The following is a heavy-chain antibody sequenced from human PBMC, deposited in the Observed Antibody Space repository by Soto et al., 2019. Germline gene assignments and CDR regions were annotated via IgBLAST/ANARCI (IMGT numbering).Heavy chain of an antibody. J-gene: IGHJ6*02. D-gene: IGHD4-17*01. Sequence: SETLSLTCTVSGGSINYSYWTWIRQPPGKGLEWIGYISYTGSANYNASLKSQLTISVDTSKNQFSLKLSSVTAADTALYYCARVNYGDYYYGMDVWGQGTTVTVSS. CDR2: ISYTGSA. CDR3: ARVNYGDYYYGMDV. V-gene: IGHV4-59*01. CDR1: GGSINYSY.